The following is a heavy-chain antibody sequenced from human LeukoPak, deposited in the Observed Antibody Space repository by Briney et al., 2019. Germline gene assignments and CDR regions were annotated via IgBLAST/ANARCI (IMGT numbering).Heavy chain of an antibody. CDR3: ASRLRERFDS. Sequence: GESLKISCEGSGYSFPNYWIGWVRQMPGKGLEWLGILYPGDSDTRYSPSFQGQVTISADKSISTAYLQWSSLEASDTAMYYCASRLRERFDSWGQGTLVTVSS. D-gene: IGHD5-12*01. J-gene: IGHJ4*02. CDR1: GYSFPNYW. V-gene: IGHV5-51*01. CDR2: LYPGDSDT.